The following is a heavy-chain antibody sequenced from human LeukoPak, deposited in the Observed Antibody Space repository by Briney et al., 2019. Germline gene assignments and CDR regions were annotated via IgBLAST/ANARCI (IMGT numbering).Heavy chain of an antibody. CDR2: ISSGGSPI. CDR3: ARDRRYFDY. V-gene: IGHV3-48*02. CDR1: GFTFSSFS. Sequence: GGSLRLSCAASGFTFSSFSMNWVRQAPGKGLEWVSYISSGGSPIYYAASVKGRFTVSRDNAKNSLSLQMNSLRDEDTAVYYCARDRRYFDYWGQGSLVTVSS. J-gene: IGHJ4*02.